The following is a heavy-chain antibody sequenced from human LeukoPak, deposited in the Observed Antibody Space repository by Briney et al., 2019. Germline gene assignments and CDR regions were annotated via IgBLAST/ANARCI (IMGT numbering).Heavy chain of an antibody. CDR1: GYTFTGYY. CDR3: ARANPLYCSSTTCLFDY. J-gene: IGHJ4*02. CDR2: INPNSGDT. D-gene: IGHD2-2*01. V-gene: IGHV1-2*02. Sequence: GASVKVSCKASGYTFTGYYMHWVRQAPGHGFEWMGWINPNSGDTNYAQKFQGRVTMTRDTSISTAHMELSRPRSDDTAVYYCARANPLYCSSTTCLFDYWGQGTLVTVSS.